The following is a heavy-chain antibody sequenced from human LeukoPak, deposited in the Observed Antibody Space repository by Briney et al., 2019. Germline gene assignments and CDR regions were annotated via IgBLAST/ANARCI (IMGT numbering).Heavy chain of an antibody. CDR2: ISYDGTNK. J-gene: IGHJ4*02. V-gene: IGHV3-30-3*01. CDR1: TFTFSSYA. D-gene: IGHD6-19*01. CDR3: ARETSSGWEFDY. Sequence: GRSLRLSCAASTFTFSSYAIHWVRQAPGKGLEWVAVISYDGTNKYYADSVKGRFTISRDNSKNTLYLQMNSLRAEDTAVYYCARETSSGWEFDYWGQGTLVTVSS.